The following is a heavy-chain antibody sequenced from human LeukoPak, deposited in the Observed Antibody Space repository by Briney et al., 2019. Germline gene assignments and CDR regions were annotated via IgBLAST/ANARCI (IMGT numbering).Heavy chain of an antibody. CDR3: SRGEGSGWFLVDYYYMDV. CDR2: IIPIFGTA. J-gene: IGHJ6*03. Sequence: SVKVSCKASRGTFSSYAISWVRQAPGQGLEWMGRIIPIFGTANYAQKFQGRVTITTDESTSTAYMELSSLRSEDTAVYYCSRGEGSGWFLVDYYYMDVWGKGTTVTVSS. CDR1: RGTFSSYA. D-gene: IGHD6-19*01. V-gene: IGHV1-69*05.